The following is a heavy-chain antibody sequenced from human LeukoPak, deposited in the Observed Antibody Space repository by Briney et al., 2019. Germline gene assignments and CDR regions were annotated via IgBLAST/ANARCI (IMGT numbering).Heavy chain of an antibody. Sequence: SQTLSLTCTVSGGSISSGGYYWSWIRQPPGKGLEWIGYIYHSGSTYYNPSLKSRVTISVDRSKNQFSLKLSSVTAADTAVYYCARRDRDVVYFDYWGQGTLVTVSS. J-gene: IGHJ4*02. CDR1: GGSISSGGYY. CDR3: ARRDRDVVYFDY. CDR2: IYHSGST. D-gene: IGHD3-10*02. V-gene: IGHV4-30-2*01.